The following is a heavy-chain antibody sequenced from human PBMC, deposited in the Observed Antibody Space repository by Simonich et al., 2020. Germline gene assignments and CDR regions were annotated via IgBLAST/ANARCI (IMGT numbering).Heavy chain of an antibody. Sequence: QVQLQESGPGLVKPSETLSLTCTVSGGSISSYYWCWIRKPPGKGLEWIGYIYYSGRTNYHPSLKSRVTISVDTSKNQFSLKLSSVTAADTAVYYCARHDRWLQFYFDYWGQGTLVTVSS. CDR3: ARHDRWLQFYFDY. V-gene: IGHV4-59*08. J-gene: IGHJ4*02. CDR1: GGSISSYY. D-gene: IGHD5-12*01. CDR2: IYYSGRT.